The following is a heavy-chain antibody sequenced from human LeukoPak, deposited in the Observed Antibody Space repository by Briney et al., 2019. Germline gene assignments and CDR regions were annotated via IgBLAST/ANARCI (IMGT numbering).Heavy chain of an antibody. Sequence: SETLSLTCTVSGYSISSGYYWGWIRQPPGKGLEWIGSIYYSGSTYYNPSLKSRVTISVDTSKNQFSLKLSSVTAADTAVYYCARVGYYDSSDCFDIWGQGTMVTVSS. D-gene: IGHD3-22*01. CDR1: GYSISSGYY. CDR3: ARVGYYDSSDCFDI. CDR2: IYYSGST. V-gene: IGHV4-38-2*02. J-gene: IGHJ3*02.